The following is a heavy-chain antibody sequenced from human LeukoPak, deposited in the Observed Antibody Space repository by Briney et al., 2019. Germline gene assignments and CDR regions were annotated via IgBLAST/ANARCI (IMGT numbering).Heavy chain of an antibody. CDR2: INDRGHT. CDR1: GGSFSGYH. J-gene: IGHJ4*02. V-gene: IGHV4-34*01. CDR3: ARDPTTVVTTPYYFDF. Sequence: SETLSLTCAVHGGSFSGYHWNWIRQSPGKGREWSGEINDRGHTNYNPSLESRITISVDTSKKQFSLNLSSVTAADTAVYYCARDPTTVVTTPYYFDFWGQGTLVTVSS. D-gene: IGHD4-23*01.